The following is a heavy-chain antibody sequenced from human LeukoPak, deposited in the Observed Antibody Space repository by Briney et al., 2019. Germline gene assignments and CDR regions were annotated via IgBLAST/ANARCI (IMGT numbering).Heavy chain of an antibody. V-gene: IGHV1-2*02. CDR2: INPNSGGT. CDR1: GYTFTGYY. D-gene: IGHD3-3*01. Sequence: ASVKVSCKASGYTFTGYYMHWVRQAPGQGLEWMGWINPNSGGTNYAQKFQGRVTMTRDTSISTAYMELSRLRSDDTAVYYCARDPSDFWSGYDAFDIWGQGTMVTVSS. CDR3: ARDPSDFWSGYDAFDI. J-gene: IGHJ3*02.